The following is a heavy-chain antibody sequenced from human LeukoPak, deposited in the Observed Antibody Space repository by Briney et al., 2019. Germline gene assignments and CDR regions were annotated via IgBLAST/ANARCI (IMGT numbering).Heavy chain of an antibody. CDR2: ISYDGSNK. CDR3: ARDWRGSYSGFDY. Sequence: QSGGSLRLSCAASGFTFSSYAMHWVRQAPGKGLEWVAVISYDGSNKYYADSVKGRFTISRDNSKNTLYLQMNSLRAEDTAVYYCARDWRGSYSGFDYWGQGTLVTVSS. CDR1: GFTFSSYA. J-gene: IGHJ4*02. D-gene: IGHD1-26*01. V-gene: IGHV3-30-3*01.